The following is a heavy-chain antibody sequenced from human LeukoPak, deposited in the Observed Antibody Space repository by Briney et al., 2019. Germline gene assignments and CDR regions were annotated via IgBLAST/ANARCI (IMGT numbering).Heavy chain of an antibody. CDR2: IRYDGSNK. V-gene: IGHV3-30*02. CDR3: AKDQNPIAVGGSPDD. CDR1: GFTLSSYG. J-gene: IGHJ4*02. Sequence: GGSLRPSCAASGFTLSSYGMHWVRQAPGKGLEWVAFIRYDGSNKYYADSVKGRFTISRDNSKNTLYLQMNSLRAEDTAVYYCAKDQNPIAVGGSPDDWGQRTLVTVSS. D-gene: IGHD6-19*01.